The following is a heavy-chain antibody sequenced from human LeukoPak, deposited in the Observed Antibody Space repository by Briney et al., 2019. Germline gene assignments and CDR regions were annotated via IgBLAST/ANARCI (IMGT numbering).Heavy chain of an antibody. D-gene: IGHD2-8*01. CDR2: IKQDGSEK. V-gene: IGHV3-7*01. CDR1: GFTFSSYW. Sequence: GALRLSCAASGFTFSSYWMSWVRQAPGKGLEWVANIKQDGSEKYYVDSVKGRFTTSRGNAKNSLYLQMNSLRAEDTAVYYCARGMVYAVFDIWGQGTMVTVSS. CDR3: ARGMVYAVFDI. J-gene: IGHJ3*02.